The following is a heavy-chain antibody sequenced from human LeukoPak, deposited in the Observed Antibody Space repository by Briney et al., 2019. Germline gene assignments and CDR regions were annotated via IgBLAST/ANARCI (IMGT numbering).Heavy chain of an antibody. CDR3: AKDLRRYCSSTSCYEFDY. J-gene: IGHJ4*02. D-gene: IGHD2-2*01. CDR2: ISWNSGSI. Sequence: PGGSLRLSCAASGFTFDDYAMHWVRQAPGKGLEWVSGISWNSGSIGYADSVKGRFTISRDNAKNSLYLQVNSLRAEDTALYYCAKDLRRYCSSTSCYEFDYWGQGTLVTVSS. CDR1: GFTFDDYA. V-gene: IGHV3-9*01.